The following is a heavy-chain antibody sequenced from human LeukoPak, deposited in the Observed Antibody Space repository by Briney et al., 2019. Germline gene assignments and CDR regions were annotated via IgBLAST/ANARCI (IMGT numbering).Heavy chain of an antibody. CDR2: IYHSGST. CDR3: ARVGLGSGYYLGHYGMDV. CDR1: GGSINSNNW. V-gene: IGHV4-4*02. J-gene: IGHJ6*02. Sequence: SETLSLTCAVSGGSINSNNWWSWVRQPPGKGLEWIGEIYHSGSTNYNPSLKSRVTISVDKSKNQFSLKLSSVTAADTAVYYCARVGLGSGYYLGHYGMDVWGQGTTVTVSS. D-gene: IGHD3-22*01.